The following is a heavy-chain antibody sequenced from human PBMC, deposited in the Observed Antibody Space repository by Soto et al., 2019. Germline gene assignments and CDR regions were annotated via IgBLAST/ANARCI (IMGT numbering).Heavy chain of an antibody. CDR3: AKETIVVLQLGAWFDP. CDR2: FDPEDGET. Sequence: GASVKVSCTVSGYRLTELSMHWVRQAPGKGLEWMGGFDPEDGETIYAQKFQGRVTMTEDTSTDTAYMELSSLRSEDTAVYYCAKETIVVLQLGAWFDPWGQGTLVTVSS. J-gene: IGHJ5*02. V-gene: IGHV1-24*01. D-gene: IGHD3-22*01. CDR1: GYRLTELS.